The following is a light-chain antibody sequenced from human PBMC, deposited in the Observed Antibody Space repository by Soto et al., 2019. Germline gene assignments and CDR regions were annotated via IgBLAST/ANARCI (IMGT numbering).Light chain of an antibody. Sequence: EIELIQPPGTLSLSRGERVTLSCKDSQSVSSSYLAWYQQRPDQATRLLISGASSRAAGVPDRFSGSGSGTDFALTISRLEPEDFAVYYCQQYDSSPSFGPGTKVDI. CDR3: QQYDSSPS. J-gene: IGKJ3*01. CDR2: GAS. CDR1: QSVSSSY. V-gene: IGKV3-20*01.